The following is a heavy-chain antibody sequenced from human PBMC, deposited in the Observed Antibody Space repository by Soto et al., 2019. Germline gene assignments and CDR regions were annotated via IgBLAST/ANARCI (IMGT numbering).Heavy chain of an antibody. V-gene: IGHV3-13*05. D-gene: IGHD2-15*01. J-gene: IGHJ3*02. CDR3: ARGRYCSGGSCYSDAFDI. CDR1: GFTFSSYD. CDR2: IGTAGDP. Sequence: PGGSLRLSCAASGFTFSSYDMHWVRQATGKGLEWVSAIGTAGDPYYPGSVKGRFTISRENAKNSLYLQMNSLRAGDTAAYYCARGRYCSGGSCYSDAFDIWGQGTMVTVSS.